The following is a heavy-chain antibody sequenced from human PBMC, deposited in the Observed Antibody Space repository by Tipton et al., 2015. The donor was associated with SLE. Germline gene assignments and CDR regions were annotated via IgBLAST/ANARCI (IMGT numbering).Heavy chain of an antibody. V-gene: IGHV4-59*01. CDR2: IYYSGST. Sequence: TLSLTCTVSGGSISSYYWSWIRQPPGKGLEWIGYIYYSGSTNYNPSLKSRVTISVDTSKNQFSLKLSSVTAADTAVDYCARDIAAAGDYYGMDVWGQGTTVTVSS. CDR1: GGSISSYY. D-gene: IGHD6-13*01. J-gene: IGHJ6*02. CDR3: ARDIAAAGDYYGMDV.